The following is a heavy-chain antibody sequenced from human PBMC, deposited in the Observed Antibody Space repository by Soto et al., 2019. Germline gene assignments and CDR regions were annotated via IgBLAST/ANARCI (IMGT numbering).Heavy chain of an antibody. D-gene: IGHD3-10*01. J-gene: IGHJ5*02. CDR3: ARGTFPMVRGVIIP. CDR1: GGSFSGYY. V-gene: IGHV4-34*01. CDR2: INHSGST. Sequence: SETLSLTCAVYGGSFSGYYWSWIRQPPGKGLEWIGEINHSGSTNYNPSLKSRVTISVDTSKNQFSLKLSSVTAADTAVYYCARGTFPMVRGVIIPWGQGTLVTVPS.